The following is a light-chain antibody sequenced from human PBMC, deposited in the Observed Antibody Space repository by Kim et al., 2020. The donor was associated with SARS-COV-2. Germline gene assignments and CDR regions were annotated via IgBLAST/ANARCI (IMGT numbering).Light chain of an antibody. CDR2: EVS. J-gene: IGLJ3*02. V-gene: IGLV2-8*01. CDR3: SSYAGDNRWV. CDR1: SSDVGGYNF. Sequence: GPSVTISCTGTSSDVGGYNFVSWYQQHPGKAPKLVIYEVSKRPSGVPDRFSGSKSGNTASLTVSGLQSEDEADYYCSSYAGDNRWVFGGGTQLTVL.